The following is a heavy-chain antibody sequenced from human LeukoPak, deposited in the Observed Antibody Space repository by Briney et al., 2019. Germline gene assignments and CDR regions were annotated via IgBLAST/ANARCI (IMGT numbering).Heavy chain of an antibody. Sequence: SETLSLTCTVSGGSISSSSYYWGWIRQPPGKGLEWIGSIYYSGSTYYNPSLNSRVTISVDTSKNQFSLKLSSVTAADTAVYYCARDRFYGGAVAPIDYWGQGTLVTVSS. V-gene: IGHV4-39*07. J-gene: IGHJ4*02. CDR2: IYYSGST. CDR3: ARDRFYGGAVAPIDY. D-gene: IGHD4/OR15-4a*01. CDR1: GGSISSSSYY.